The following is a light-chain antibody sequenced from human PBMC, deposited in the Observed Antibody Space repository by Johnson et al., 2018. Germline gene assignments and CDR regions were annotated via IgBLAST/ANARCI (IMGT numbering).Light chain of an antibody. V-gene: IGLV1-51*02. J-gene: IGLJ1*01. Sequence: QSVLTQPPSVSAAPGQKVTISCSGSSSNIGNNYVSWYQQLPGTAPKLLIYENNKRPSGIPDRFSGSKSGTSATLVITDLQTGEESDYYCGTWHSRLSSGNFVGTGTKVTVL. CDR2: ENN. CDR1: SSNIGNNY. CDR3: GTWHSRLSSGNF.